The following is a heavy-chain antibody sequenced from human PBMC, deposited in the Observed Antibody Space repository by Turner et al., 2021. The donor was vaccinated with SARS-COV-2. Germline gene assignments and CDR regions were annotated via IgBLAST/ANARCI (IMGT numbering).Heavy chain of an antibody. CDR1: GFTFDDYA. CDR2: ISWNSGTI. D-gene: IGHD3-10*01. CDR3: AKGNLERITRVRDRYTFDY. J-gene: IGHJ4*02. V-gene: IGHV3-9*01. Sequence: EVQPVESGGGLVQPGRSLRPSCGASGFTFDDYAMHWVRQGPGKGLGWVSGISWNSGTIDYAASVKSRLIISRDNAKNSLYLQMNSLRAEDTALYYCAKGNLERITRVRDRYTFDYWGQGTLVTVSS.